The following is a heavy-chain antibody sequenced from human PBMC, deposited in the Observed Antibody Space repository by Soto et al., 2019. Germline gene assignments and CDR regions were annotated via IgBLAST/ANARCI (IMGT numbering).Heavy chain of an antibody. CDR3: ARDLLHGSSYYGTDV. V-gene: IGHV1-69*06. J-gene: IGHJ6*02. Sequence: ASGKVSCKAAGGSFSGYATIWVRQAPGQGLEWMGGIIPIFGTANYAQKFQGRVTITADKSKNQFSLKLSSVTAADTAVYYCARDLLHGSSYYGTDVWGRGTTVTVSS. D-gene: IGHD1-26*01. CDR1: GGSFSGYA. CDR2: IIPIFGTA.